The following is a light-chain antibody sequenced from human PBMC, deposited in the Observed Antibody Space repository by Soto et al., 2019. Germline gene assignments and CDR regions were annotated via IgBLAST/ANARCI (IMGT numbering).Light chain of an antibody. CDR3: SSYTGSNTLYV. CDR2: EVT. V-gene: IGLV2-14*01. Sequence: SVLTQPASVSGSPGQSITISCTGTSSDVGGYDYVSWYQQHPGKAPKLMIYEVTNRPSGVSNRFSASKSGDTASLTISGLQAEDEADYYCSSYTGSNTLYVFGTGTKVTVL. CDR1: SSDVGGYDY. J-gene: IGLJ1*01.